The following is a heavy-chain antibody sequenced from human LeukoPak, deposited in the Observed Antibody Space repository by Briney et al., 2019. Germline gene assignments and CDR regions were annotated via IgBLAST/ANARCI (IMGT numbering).Heavy chain of an antibody. CDR3: ATVSLEEWRGPEAAS. V-gene: IGHV1-2*02. CDR1: GYTFTGYY. CDR2: INPNSGGT. Sequence: GASVKVSCKASGYTFTGYYMHWVRQAPGQGLEWMGWINPNSGGTNYAQKFQGRVTMTRDTSISTAYMELSRLRSDDTAVYYCATVSLEEWRGPEAASWGQGTLVTVSS. D-gene: IGHD6-13*01. J-gene: IGHJ1*01.